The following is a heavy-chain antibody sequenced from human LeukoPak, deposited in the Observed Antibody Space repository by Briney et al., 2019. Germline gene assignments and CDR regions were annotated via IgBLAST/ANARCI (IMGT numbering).Heavy chain of an antibody. CDR1: GFFFNSYW. CDR3: TRGYCSGTTCLDP. D-gene: IGHD2-2*01. Sequence: PGGSLRLSCAASGFFFNSYWMTWVRQAPGKGLEWVSYITNSGNSKSYADSVKGRFTISRDNTKNSLYLQMNGLRAEDTAVYYCTRGYCSGTTCLDPWGQGTLVTVSS. CDR2: ITNSGNSK. V-gene: IGHV3-48*01. J-gene: IGHJ5*02.